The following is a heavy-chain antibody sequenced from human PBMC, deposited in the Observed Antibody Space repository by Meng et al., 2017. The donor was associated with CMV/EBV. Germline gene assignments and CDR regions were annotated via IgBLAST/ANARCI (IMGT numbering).Heavy chain of an antibody. Sequence: ASVKVSCKASGYTFTGYYMHWVRQAPGQGLEWMGWINPNSGGTNYAQKFQGRVTMTEDTSTDTAYMELSSLRSEDTAVYYCATLYYYDSSPPGETNDAFDIWGQGTMVTVSS. CDR3: ATLYYYDSSPPGETNDAFDI. D-gene: IGHD3-22*01. J-gene: IGHJ3*02. CDR2: INPNSGGT. CDR1: GYTFTGYY. V-gene: IGHV1-2*02.